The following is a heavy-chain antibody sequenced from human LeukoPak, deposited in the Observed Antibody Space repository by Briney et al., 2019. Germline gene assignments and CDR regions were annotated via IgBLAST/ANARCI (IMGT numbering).Heavy chain of an antibody. D-gene: IGHD3-10*01. CDR2: ISSSGTYI. J-gene: IGHJ4*02. Sequence: GGSLRLSCVASGFIFNSFTMNWVRQAPGEGLQWVASISSSGTYIYYADSVKGRFTISRDNAKNSLYLQMNSLRAEDTAVYYCARVFSARDFVLDYWGQGTLVTVSS. CDR3: ARVFSARDFVLDY. CDR1: GFIFNSFT. V-gene: IGHV3-21*01.